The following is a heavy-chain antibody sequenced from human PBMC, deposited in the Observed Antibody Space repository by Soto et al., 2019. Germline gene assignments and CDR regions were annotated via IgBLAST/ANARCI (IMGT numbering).Heavy chain of an antibody. Sequence: GGSLRLSCAASGFTFSSYAMSWVRQAPGKGLEWVSAISGSGGSTYYADSVKGRFTISRDNSKNTLYLQMNSLRAEDTAVYYCASLLGDIVVVPAAIFDYWGQGTLVTVSS. D-gene: IGHD2-2*01. V-gene: IGHV3-23*01. J-gene: IGHJ4*02. CDR2: ISGSGGST. CDR1: GFTFSSYA. CDR3: ASLLGDIVVVPAAIFDY.